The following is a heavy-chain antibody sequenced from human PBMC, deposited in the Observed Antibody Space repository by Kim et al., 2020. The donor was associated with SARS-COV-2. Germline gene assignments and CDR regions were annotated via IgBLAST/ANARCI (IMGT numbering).Heavy chain of an antibody. V-gene: IGHV3-7*01. Sequence: GGSLRLSCVVSGFNFATNWMIWVRQAPGKGLEWVAKIKEDGTEKYYVESVEGRFTISRDNAKNSLFLQMNSLSAEDTAVYYCARDRKYSLDYWGQGTLVTVSS. CDR3: ARDRKYSLDY. J-gene: IGHJ4*02. D-gene: IGHD2-15*01. CDR1: GFNFATNW. CDR2: IKEDGTEK.